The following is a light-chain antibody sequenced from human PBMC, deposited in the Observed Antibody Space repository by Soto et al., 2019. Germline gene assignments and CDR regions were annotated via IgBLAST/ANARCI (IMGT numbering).Light chain of an antibody. CDR1: QSVSSY. CDR2: PAS. CDR3: QQYGSSIT. V-gene: IGKV3-20*01. Sequence: IVFTQSPATLSLSPGERATLSGRATQSVSSYLAWHQPQPGQAPRLRIYPASPRAPGPPASLSGSGSATDFPLTISRLEPEDSAVYYCQQYGSSITFGQGTRLEIK. J-gene: IGKJ5*01.